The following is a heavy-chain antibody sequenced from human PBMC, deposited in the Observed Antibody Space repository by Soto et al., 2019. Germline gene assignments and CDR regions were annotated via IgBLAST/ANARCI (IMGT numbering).Heavy chain of an antibody. CDR3: ANNGDGESIEYFQH. V-gene: IGHV3-33*06. CDR2: IRYDGSNK. Sequence: QVQLVESGGGVVQPGRSLRLSCAASGFTFSSYDMHWVRQATGKGLEWVAVIRYDGSNKYYADSVKGRFTISRDNSKNRMYLQMNSLRAEDTAVYYCANNGDGESIEYFQHWGQGTLVTVFS. CDR1: GFTFSSYD. J-gene: IGHJ1*01. D-gene: IGHD4-17*01.